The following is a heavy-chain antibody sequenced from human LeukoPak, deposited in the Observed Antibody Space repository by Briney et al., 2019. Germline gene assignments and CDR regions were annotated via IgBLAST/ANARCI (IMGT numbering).Heavy chain of an antibody. CDR1: GYTLTELS. J-gene: IGHJ4*02. Sequence: GASVKVSCKVSGYTLTELSMHWVRQAPGKGLEWMGGFDPEDGETIYAQKFQGRVTMTEDTSTDTAYMELSSLRSEDTAVYYCATAPTDYDILTGYNPLCFDYWGQGTLVTVSS. D-gene: IGHD3-9*01. CDR3: ATAPTDYDILTGYNPLCFDY. V-gene: IGHV1-24*01. CDR2: FDPEDGET.